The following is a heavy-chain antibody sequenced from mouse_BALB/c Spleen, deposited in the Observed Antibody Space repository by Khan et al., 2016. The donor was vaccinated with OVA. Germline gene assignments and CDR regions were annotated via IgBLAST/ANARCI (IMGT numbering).Heavy chain of an antibody. CDR3: VREGAYVRSDGWFAY. Sequence: VQLVESGAELARPGASVKMSCKASGYTFTSYTIHWVRQRPGQALEWIGHINPSNYYTNYNQNFKDKAALIVDKSSSTAYMQLSSLTSEDSAVYYCVREGAYVRSDGWFAYWGQGTLVTVSA. J-gene: IGHJ3*01. CDR1: GYTFTSYT. CDR2: INPSNYYT. V-gene: IGHV1-4*01. D-gene: IGHD2-14*01.